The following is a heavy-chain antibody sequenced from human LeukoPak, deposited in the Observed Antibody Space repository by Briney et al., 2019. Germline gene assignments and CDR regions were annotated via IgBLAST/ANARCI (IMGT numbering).Heavy chain of an antibody. J-gene: IGHJ5*02. CDR3: ARDTMVRGVIGSLWFDP. V-gene: IGHV3-48*01. CDR1: GFTLSSYS. CDR2: ISSSSTTI. Sequence: PGGSLRLSCAASGFTLSSYSMNWVRQAPGKGLEWVSYISSSSTTIYYADSVKGRFTISRDNAKNSLYLQMNSLRAEDTAVYYCARDTMVRGVIGSLWFDPWGQGTLVTVSS. D-gene: IGHD3-10*01.